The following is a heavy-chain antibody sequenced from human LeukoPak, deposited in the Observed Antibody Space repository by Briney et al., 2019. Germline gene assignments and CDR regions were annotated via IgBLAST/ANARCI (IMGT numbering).Heavy chain of an antibody. CDR1: GGSISSSSYY. CDR2: IYYSGST. D-gene: IGHD2/OR15-2a*01. CDR3: ARHLVYDQHNRSDP. J-gene: IGHJ5*02. V-gene: IGHV4-39*01. Sequence: PSETLSLTCTVSGGSISSSSYYWGWIRQPPGKGLEWIGSIYYSGSTYYNPSLKSRVTISVDTSKNQFSLKLSSVTAADTAVYYCARHLVYDQHNRSDPWGQGTLVTVSS.